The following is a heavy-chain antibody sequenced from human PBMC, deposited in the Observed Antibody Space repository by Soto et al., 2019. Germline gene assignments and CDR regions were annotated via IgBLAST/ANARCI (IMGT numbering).Heavy chain of an antibody. J-gene: IGHJ4*02. V-gene: IGHV4-39*01. CDR2: IYYSGST. Sequence: QLQLQESGPGLVKPSETLSLTCTVSGGSISSSSYYWGWIRQPPGKGLEWIGSIYYSGSTYYNPSLKSRVTISVDTSKNQFSLKLSSVTAADTAVYYCARVDSSGYFVYYFDYWGQGTLVTVSS. CDR3: ARVDSSGYFVYYFDY. CDR1: GGSISSSSYY. D-gene: IGHD3-22*01.